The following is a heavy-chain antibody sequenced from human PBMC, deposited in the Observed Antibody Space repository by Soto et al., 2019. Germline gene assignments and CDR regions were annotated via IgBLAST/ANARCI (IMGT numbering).Heavy chain of an antibody. CDR3: ARKVRDYNFDY. CDR2: INPDTGGT. D-gene: IGHD3-16*01. CDR1: GYTFIGYY. Sequence: QVPLVQSGAEVKKPGASVKVSCKASGYTFIGYYIHWIRQAPGQGLEWMGWINPDTGGTNYAQKFQGRVTMTRDTSISTAYVELSSLTSDDTAVFYCARKVRDYNFDYWGQGTLVTVSS. J-gene: IGHJ4*02. V-gene: IGHV1-2*02.